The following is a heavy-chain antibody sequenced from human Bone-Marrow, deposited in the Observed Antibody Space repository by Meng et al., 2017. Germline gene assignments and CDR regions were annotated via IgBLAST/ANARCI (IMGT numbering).Heavy chain of an antibody. CDR1: GGSFSDYY. V-gene: IGHV4-34*01. J-gene: IGHJ5*02. CDR2: INHSGST. CDR3: ARVGVVVITPNWFDP. D-gene: IGHD3-22*01. Sequence: VPHQPGGAGLLKASETLSLTCVVSGGSFSDYYWSWIRQPPGKGLEWIGEINHSGSTNYNPSLKSRVTISVDTSKNQFSLKLSSVTAADTAVYYCARVGVVVITPNWFDPWGQGTLVTVSS.